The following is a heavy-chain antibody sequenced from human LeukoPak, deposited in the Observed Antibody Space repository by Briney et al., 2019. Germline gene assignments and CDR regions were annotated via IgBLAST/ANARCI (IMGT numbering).Heavy chain of an antibody. V-gene: IGHV3-7*04. CDR1: GFTFSNYW. D-gene: IGHD6-19*01. CDR2: IKEDGSEK. J-gene: IGHJ4*02. Sequence: GGSLRLSCAASGFTFSNYWMSWVRQAPGKGLEWVANIKEDGSEKNYVDSVKGRFTISRDNAKDSLHLQMSSLRAEDTAVYYCARAGHGRGWYFSQDCWGQEVLVTVSS. CDR3: ARAGHGRGWYFSQDC.